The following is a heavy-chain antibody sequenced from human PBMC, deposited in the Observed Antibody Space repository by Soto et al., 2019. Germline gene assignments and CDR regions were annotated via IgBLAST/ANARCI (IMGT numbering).Heavy chain of an antibody. CDR2: IYYSGST. CDR3: ARRSPTVTTDYYYYYMDV. J-gene: IGHJ6*03. CDR1: GGSXSSYY. Sequence: SETLSLTCTVSGGSXSSYYWSWIRQPPGKGLEWIGYIYYSGSTNYNPSLKSRVTISVDTSKNQFSLKLSSVTAADTAVYYCARRSPTVTTDYYYYYMDVWGKGTTVTVSS. V-gene: IGHV4-59*08. D-gene: IGHD4-4*01.